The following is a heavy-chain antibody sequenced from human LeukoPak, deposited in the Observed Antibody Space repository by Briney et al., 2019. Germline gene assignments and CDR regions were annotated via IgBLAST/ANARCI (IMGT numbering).Heavy chain of an antibody. J-gene: IGHJ6*02. CDR1: GFTFSSCA. D-gene: IGHD5-12*01. CDR2: FSSFGGST. V-gene: IGHV3-64D*06. CDR3: VKSGDVWYGMDV. Sequence: GGSLRLSCSASGFTFSSCAMHWVRQAPGKGLEYVSTFSSFGGSTYYADSVKGRFTISRDNSKNTLYLQMSSLSPEDTAVYYCVKSGDVWYGMDVWGQGTTVTVSS.